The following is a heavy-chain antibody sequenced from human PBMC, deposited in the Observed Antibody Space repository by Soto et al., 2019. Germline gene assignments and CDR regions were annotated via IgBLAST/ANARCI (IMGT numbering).Heavy chain of an antibody. Sequence: SETLSLTCTVSGGSISSYYWSWIRQPPGKGLEWIGYIYYSRSTNYNPSLKSRVTISVDTSKNQFSLKLSSVTAADTAVYYCARLTGNDDYWGQGTLVTVSS. CDR1: GGSISSYY. J-gene: IGHJ4*02. D-gene: IGHD3-9*01. CDR2: IYYSRST. CDR3: ARLTGNDDY. V-gene: IGHV4-59*01.